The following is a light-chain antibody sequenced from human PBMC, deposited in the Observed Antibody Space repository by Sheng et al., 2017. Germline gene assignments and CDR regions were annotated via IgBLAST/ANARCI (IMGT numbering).Light chain of an antibody. Sequence: QSVLTQPPSVSAASGQKVTISCSGTTSNIGHHFVSWYQHLPGTAPKVLIYQNNQRPSGIPDRFSGSKSGTSATLVITGLQTGDEGDYYCATWNSGLSPGVRFGGGTRLTVL. J-gene: IGLJ2*01. CDR1: TSNIGHHF. CDR3: ATWNSGLSPGVR. CDR2: QNN. V-gene: IGLV1-51*01.